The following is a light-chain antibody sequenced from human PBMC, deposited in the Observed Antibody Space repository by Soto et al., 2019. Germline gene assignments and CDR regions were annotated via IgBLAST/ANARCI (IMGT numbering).Light chain of an antibody. J-gene: IGLJ2*01. Sequence: QSVLTQPPSASGTPGQRVTISCSGRTSNIGTNAVNWYHQLPGTAPRLLIHGNIQRPSGVPDRFSGSKSGTAASLAISRLQSEDEADYYCATWDDSLNGPVFGGGTKLTVL. V-gene: IGLV1-44*01. CDR1: TSNIGTNA. CDR3: ATWDDSLNGPV. CDR2: GNI.